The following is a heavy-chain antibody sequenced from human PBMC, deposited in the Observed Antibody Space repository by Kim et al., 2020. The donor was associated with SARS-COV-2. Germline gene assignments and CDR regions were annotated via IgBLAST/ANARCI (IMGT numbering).Heavy chain of an antibody. D-gene: IGHD2-2*01. CDR3: AKDLRLLAPYCSSTSCRDY. V-gene: IGHV3-23*01. Sequence: GRFTISRDNAKNTLYLQMNSLRAEDTAVYYCAKDLRLLAPYCSSTSCRDYWGQGTLVTVSS. J-gene: IGHJ4*02.